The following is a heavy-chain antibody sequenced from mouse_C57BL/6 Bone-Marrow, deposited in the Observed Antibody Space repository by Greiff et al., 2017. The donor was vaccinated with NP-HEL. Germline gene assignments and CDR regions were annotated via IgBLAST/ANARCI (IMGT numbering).Heavy chain of an antibody. CDR3: AISVYDGIAWFAY. J-gene: IGHJ3*01. CDR2: IYPRDGST. D-gene: IGHD1-1*01. V-gene: IGHV1-85*01. Sequence: QVQLQQSGPELVKPGASVKLSCKASGYTFTSYDINWVKQRPGQGLEWIGWIYPRDGSTKYNEKFKGKATLTVDTSSSTAYMELHSLTSEDSAVYFCAISVYDGIAWFAYWGQGALVTVSA. CDR1: GYTFTSYD.